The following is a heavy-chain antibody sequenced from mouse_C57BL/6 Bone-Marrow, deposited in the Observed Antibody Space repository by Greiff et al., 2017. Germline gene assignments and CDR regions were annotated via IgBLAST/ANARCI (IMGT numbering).Heavy chain of an antibody. D-gene: IGHD3-3*01. V-gene: IGHV1-82*01. CDR2: IYPGDGDT. J-gene: IGHJ2*01. CDR1: GYAFSSSW. CDR3: ARSGDRGDFDY. Sequence: QVQLQQSGPELVKPGASVKISCKASGYAFSSSWMNWVKQRPGKGLEWIGRIYPGDGDTNYNGKFKGKATLTADKSSSTAYMQISSLPSEDSAVYFCARSGDRGDFDYWGQGTTLTVSS.